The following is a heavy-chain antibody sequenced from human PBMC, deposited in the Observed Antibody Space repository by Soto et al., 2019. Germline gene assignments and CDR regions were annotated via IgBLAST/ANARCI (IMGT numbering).Heavy chain of an antibody. CDR2: IYYSGST. V-gene: IGHV4-59*01. CDR3: ARASPPRAYYYSYMDV. Sequence: SETLSLTCTVSGGSISSYYWSWIRQPPGKGLEWIGYIYYSGSTNYNPSLKSRVTISVDTSKNQFSLKLSSVTAADTAVYYCARASPPRAYYYSYMDVWGKGTTVTVSS. J-gene: IGHJ6*03. CDR1: GGSISSYY.